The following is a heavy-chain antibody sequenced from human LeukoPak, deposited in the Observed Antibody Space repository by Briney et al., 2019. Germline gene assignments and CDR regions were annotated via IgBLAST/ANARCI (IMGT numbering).Heavy chain of an antibody. V-gene: IGHV3-30-3*01. CDR3: ARVRIRGYSSGVFDY. CDR1: GFTFNSYA. J-gene: IGHJ4*02. Sequence: GGPLRLSCAASGFTFNSYAMHWVRQAPGKGLEWVAVISYDGSNKYYADSVKGRFTISRDNSKDTLYLQMNSLRAEDTAVYYCARVRIRGYSSGVFDYWGQGTLVTVSS. D-gene: IGHD6-19*01. CDR2: ISYDGSNK.